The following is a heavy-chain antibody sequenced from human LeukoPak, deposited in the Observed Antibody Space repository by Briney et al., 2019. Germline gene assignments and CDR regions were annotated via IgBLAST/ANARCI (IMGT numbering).Heavy chain of an antibody. V-gene: IGHV3-30-3*01. CDR1: GFTFSSYA. Sequence: PGGSLRLSCAASGFTFSSYAMHWVRQAPGKGLEWVAVISYDGSNKYYADSEKGRFTISRDNSKNTLYLQMNSLRAEDTAVYYCARDGEDYGSGPRGDYWGQGTLVTVSS. D-gene: IGHD4-17*01. CDR3: ARDGEDYGSGPRGDY. J-gene: IGHJ4*02. CDR2: ISYDGSNK.